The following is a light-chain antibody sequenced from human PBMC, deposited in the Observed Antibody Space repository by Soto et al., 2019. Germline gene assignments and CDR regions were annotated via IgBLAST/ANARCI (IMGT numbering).Light chain of an antibody. Sequence: QSALTQPASASGSPGQSVTISCTGTSSDVGGYNYVSWYQQHPGKAPKLMIYEVSYRPSGVSDRFSGSKSGNTASLTVSGLQAEDEADYYCSSYAGSSTIFGTGTKLTVL. CDR1: SSDVGGYNY. V-gene: IGLV2-8*01. J-gene: IGLJ1*01. CDR3: SSYAGSSTI. CDR2: EVS.